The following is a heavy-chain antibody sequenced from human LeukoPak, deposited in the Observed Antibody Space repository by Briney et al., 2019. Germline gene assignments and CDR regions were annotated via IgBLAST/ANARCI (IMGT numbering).Heavy chain of an antibody. CDR2: ITNDGSST. CDR1: GLTFSSHW. J-gene: IGHJ4*02. V-gene: IGHV3-74*01. D-gene: IGHD1-14*01. Sequence: GGSLRLSCAASGLTFSSHWMHWVRQAPGKGLVWVSRITNDGSSTTYADSVKGRFTISRDNAKNMLYLQVNSLRAEDTAVHYCATQQGGNPAYWGQGTLVTVSS. CDR3: ATQQGGNPAY.